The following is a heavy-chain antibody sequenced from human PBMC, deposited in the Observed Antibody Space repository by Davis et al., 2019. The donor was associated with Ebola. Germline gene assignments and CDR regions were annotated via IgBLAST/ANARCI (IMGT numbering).Heavy chain of an antibody. CDR3: ARDPRTMIVVPDAFDI. J-gene: IGHJ3*02. Sequence: GESLKISCAASGFTFSSYSMNWVRQAPGKGLEWGSYISSSSSTIYYADAVKGRFTISRDNAKNSLYLQMNSLRDEDTAVYYCARDPRTMIVVPDAFDIWGQGTMVTVSS. V-gene: IGHV3-48*02. D-gene: IGHD3-22*01. CDR1: GFTFSSYS. CDR2: ISSSSSTI.